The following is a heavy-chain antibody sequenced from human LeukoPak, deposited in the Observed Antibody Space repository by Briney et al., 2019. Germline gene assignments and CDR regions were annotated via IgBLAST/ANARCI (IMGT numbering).Heavy chain of an antibody. V-gene: IGHV1-8*03. CDR3: ARFAIDCTNGVCAGAFDI. CDR2: MNPNSGNT. J-gene: IGHJ3*02. CDR1: GYTFTSYD. D-gene: IGHD2-8*01. Sequence: GASVKVSCKASGYTFTSYDINWVRQATGQGLEWMGWMNPNSGNTGYAQKFQGRVTITRNTSISTAYMELSSLRSEDTAVYCCARFAIDCTNGVCAGAFDIWGQGTMVTVSS.